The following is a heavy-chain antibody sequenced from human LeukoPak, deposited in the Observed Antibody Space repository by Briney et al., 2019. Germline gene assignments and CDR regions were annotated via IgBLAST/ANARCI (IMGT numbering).Heavy chain of an antibody. CDR1: GFTFSSYA. J-gene: IGHJ4*02. D-gene: IGHD2-2*01. CDR3: AKGYCSSTNCYGDY. Sequence: PGGSLRLSCAASGFTFSSYAMNWVRQAPGRGLEWVSGIGFSGGTTYYADSVKGRFTISRDNSKNTLYLQMSSLRGEDTAVYYCAKGYCSSTNCYGDYWGQGTPVTVSS. CDR2: IGFSGGTT. V-gene: IGHV3-23*01.